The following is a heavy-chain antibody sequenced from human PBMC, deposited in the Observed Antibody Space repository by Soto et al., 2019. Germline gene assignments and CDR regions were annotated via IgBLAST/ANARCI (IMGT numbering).Heavy chain of an antibody. CDR2: ISGSGGST. Sequence: EVQLLESGGGLVQPGGVPETLLCSLWIHLSSYAMRWVRQAPGKGLEWVSAISGSGGSTYYADSVKGRFTISRDNSTHTLYLQMNSLRAEDTAVYYCARRGSGSYYDYWGQGTLVTVSS. D-gene: IGHD1-26*01. J-gene: IGHJ4*02. CDR1: IHLSSYA. CDR3: ARRGSGSYYDY. V-gene: IGHV3-23*01.